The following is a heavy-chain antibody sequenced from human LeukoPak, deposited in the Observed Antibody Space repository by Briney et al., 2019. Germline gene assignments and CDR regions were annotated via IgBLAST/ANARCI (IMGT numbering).Heavy chain of an antibody. Sequence: SVKVSCKASGGTFSSYAISWVRQAPGQGLEWMGGIIPIFGTANYAQKFQGRVTITADESTSTAYMELSSLRSEDTAVYYCARVVKVTPHIHYGMDVWGQGTTVTVSS. CDR3: ARVVKVTPHIHYGMDV. V-gene: IGHV1-69*13. CDR1: GGTFSSYA. J-gene: IGHJ6*02. CDR2: IIPIFGTA. D-gene: IGHD4-11*01.